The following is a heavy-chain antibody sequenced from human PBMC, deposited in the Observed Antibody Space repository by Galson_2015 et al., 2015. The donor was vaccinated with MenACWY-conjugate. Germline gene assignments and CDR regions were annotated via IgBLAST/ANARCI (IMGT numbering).Heavy chain of an antibody. CDR2: MRYDGNTK. Sequence: SLRLACAASGFAFNTSDMFWVGQAPGKGLEWVAYMRYDGNTKYYADSVKGRFTISRDNSKNTLCLQMDRLRIEDAAVYYCTKLGPGSHYYMDVWGKGTTVTVSS. D-gene: IGHD6-13*01. CDR1: GFAFNTSD. J-gene: IGHJ6*03. CDR3: TKLGPGSHYYMDV. V-gene: IGHV3-30*02.